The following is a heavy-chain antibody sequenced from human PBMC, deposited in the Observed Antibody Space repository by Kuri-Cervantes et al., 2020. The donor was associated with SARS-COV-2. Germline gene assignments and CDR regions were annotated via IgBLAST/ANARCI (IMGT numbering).Heavy chain of an antibody. D-gene: IGHD5-18*01. CDR2: ISGSGGST. CDR3: AKEQLWLFDY. CDR1: GFTFSSYA. V-gene: IGHV3-23*01. Sequence: GESLKISCAASGFTFSSYAMSWVRQAPGKGLEWVSAISGSGGSTYYADSVKGRFTISRDNSKNTLYLQMNSLRAEDTAVYYCAKEQLWLFDYWGQGTLVTVSS. J-gene: IGHJ4*02.